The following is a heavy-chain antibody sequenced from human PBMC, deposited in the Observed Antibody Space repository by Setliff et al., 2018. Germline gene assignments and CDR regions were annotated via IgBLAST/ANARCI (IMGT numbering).Heavy chain of an antibody. CDR1: GYSISSGYY. CDR3: ARQLCSSGYCYATTFDY. CDR2: IYRSGST. D-gene: IGHD3-22*01. J-gene: IGHJ4*02. Sequence: SETLSLTCAVSGYSISSGYYWGWIRQAPGKGLEWIASIYRSGSTYYNPPLRSRVTISVDTSKNQFPLKLSSVTASDTAVYYCARQLCSSGYCYATTFDYWGQGTLVTVSS. V-gene: IGHV4-38-2*01.